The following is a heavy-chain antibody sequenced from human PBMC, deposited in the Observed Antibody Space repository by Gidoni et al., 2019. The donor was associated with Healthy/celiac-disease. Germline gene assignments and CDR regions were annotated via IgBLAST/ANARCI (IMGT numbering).Heavy chain of an antibody. CDR2: IKQDGSEK. CDR1: GFPFGSAW. CDR3: ARDSELRITIFGVVITFDP. V-gene: IGHV3-7*01. Sequence: EVQLVESGGGLVQPGGSLRLSCAASGFPFGSAWRRWVRQAPGKGLEWVANIKQDGSEKYYVDSVKGRFTISRDNAKNSLYLQMNSLRAEDTAVYYCARDSELRITIFGVVITFDPWGQGTLVTVSS. J-gene: IGHJ5*02. D-gene: IGHD3-3*01.